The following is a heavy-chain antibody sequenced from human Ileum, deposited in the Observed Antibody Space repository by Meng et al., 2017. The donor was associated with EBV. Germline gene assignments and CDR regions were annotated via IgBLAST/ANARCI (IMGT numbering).Heavy chain of an antibody. CDR1: GGSVSSGGNY. V-gene: IGHV4-61*08. D-gene: IGHD6-19*01. Sequence: QVQLQEPGPVLGKPSETLSLPCSVLGGSVSSGGNYWSWIRQPPGKGLEWIGYIYNSGSTNYNPSLKSRVTISVDTSKNQFSLKLSSVTAADTAVYYCARDGYSSGSDWGQGTLVTVSS. CDR3: ARDGYSSGSD. CDR2: IYNSGST. J-gene: IGHJ4*02.